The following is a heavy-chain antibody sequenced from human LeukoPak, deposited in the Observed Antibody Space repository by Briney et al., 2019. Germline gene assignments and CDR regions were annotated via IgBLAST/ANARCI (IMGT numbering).Heavy chain of an antibody. V-gene: IGHV4-59*01. D-gene: IGHD4-17*01. CDR3: ARGIMTTVPTFDY. Sequence: PSETLSLTFTVSGGSINGYYWSWIRQPPGKGLEWIGYVYYSASTNYNPSLKSRVTISVDTSKKKVSLRLNSLTAADTAVYYCARGIMTTVPTFDYWGQGTLVTVSS. J-gene: IGHJ4*02. CDR1: GGSINGYY. CDR2: VYYSAST.